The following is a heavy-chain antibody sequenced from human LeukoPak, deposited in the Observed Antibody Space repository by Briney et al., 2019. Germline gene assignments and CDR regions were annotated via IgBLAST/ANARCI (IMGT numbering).Heavy chain of an antibody. CDR1: GFTFSSYS. Sequence: GGSLRLSCAASGFTFSSYSMNWVRQAPGKGLEWVSYISSSSSTIYYADSVKGRFTISRDNAKNSLYVQMNSLRAEDTAVYYCASYSPYFEYWGQGTLVTVSS. V-gene: IGHV3-48*01. D-gene: IGHD2-15*01. CDR3: ASYSPYFEY. J-gene: IGHJ4*02. CDR2: ISSSSSTI.